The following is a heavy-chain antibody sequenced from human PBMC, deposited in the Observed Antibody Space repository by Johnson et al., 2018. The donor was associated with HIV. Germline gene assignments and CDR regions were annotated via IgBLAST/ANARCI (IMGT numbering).Heavy chain of an antibody. Sequence: QVQLVESGGSVVQPGRSLRLSCAASGFTFSSYALHWVRQAPGKGLEWVAVISYDGSNKYYADSVKGRFTISRDNSKNTLYLQMNSLRAEDTAVYCCARDLYTSSWSDAFHIWGQGTMVTVSS. D-gene: IGHD6-13*01. CDR3: ARDLYTSSWSDAFHI. V-gene: IGHV3-30*04. J-gene: IGHJ3*02. CDR2: ISYDGSNK. CDR1: GFTFSSYA.